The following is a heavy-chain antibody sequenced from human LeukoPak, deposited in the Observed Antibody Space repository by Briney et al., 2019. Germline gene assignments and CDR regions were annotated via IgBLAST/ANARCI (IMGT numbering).Heavy chain of an antibody. CDR2: IFYEGKT. V-gene: IGHV4-59*08. CDR1: DGSISAYY. Sequence: SETLSLTCTVSDGSISAYYWSWIRQSPGKGLEWIGYIFYEGKTVYNPSLESRVTFSIGSPNNHFFLRMTSVTAADTAVYYCTKVRSGSSNWALRVFDYWGQGALVTVSS. D-gene: IGHD4-11*01. J-gene: IGHJ4*02. CDR3: TKVRSGSSNWALRVFDY.